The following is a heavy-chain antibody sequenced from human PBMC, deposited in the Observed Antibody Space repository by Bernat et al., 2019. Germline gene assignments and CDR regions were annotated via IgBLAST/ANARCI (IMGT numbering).Heavy chain of an antibody. D-gene: IGHD1-26*01. CDR1: GGSISSYY. CDR3: ARSGRTGAEYFQH. CDR2: IYYSGST. Sequence: QVQLQESGPGLVKPSETLSLTCTVSGGSISSYYWSWIRQPPGKGLEWIGYIYYSGSTNYNPSLKSRVTISVDTSKNQFSLKLSSVTAADTAVYYCARSGRTGAEYFQHWGQGTTVTVSS. V-gene: IGHV4-59*01. J-gene: IGHJ1*01.